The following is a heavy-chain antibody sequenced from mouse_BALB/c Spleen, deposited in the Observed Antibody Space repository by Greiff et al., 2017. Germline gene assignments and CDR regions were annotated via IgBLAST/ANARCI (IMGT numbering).Heavy chain of an antibody. V-gene: IGHV1-15*01. D-gene: IGHD3-2*01. CDR2: IDPETGGT. Sequence: QVQLQQSGAELVRPGASVTLSCKASGYTFTDYDMHWVKQTPVHGLEWIGAIDPETGGTAYNQKFKGKATLTADKSSSTAYMELRSLTSEDSAVYYCTRERTARANWFAYWGQGTLVTVSA. CDR3: TRERTARANWFAY. J-gene: IGHJ3*01. CDR1: GYTFTDYD.